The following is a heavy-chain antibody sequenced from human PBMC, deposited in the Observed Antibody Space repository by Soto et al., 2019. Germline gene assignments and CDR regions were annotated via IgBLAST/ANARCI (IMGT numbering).Heavy chain of an antibody. CDR3: ARRLTEGATFLDDAFDL. CDR1: RYTFTSHG. J-gene: IGHJ3*01. V-gene: IGHV1-18*01. CDR2: ISTCNGKT. Sequence: QIQLMQSGGDVKTPGASLKVSCTPSRYTFTSHGIAWVRQAPGPGLEWMGWISTCNGKTDYAQKFQGRVTMTADTISSTVHMALRSLRSDDTGVYYCARRLTEGATFLDDAFDLWGPGTKVTVSS. D-gene: IGHD3-9*01.